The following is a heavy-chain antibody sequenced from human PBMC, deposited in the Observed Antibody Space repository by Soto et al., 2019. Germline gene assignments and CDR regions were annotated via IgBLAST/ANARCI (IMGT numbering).Heavy chain of an antibody. D-gene: IGHD3-22*01. CDR3: AHTGITMIVAPPCFDY. CDR1: GFSLSTSGVG. Sequence: QITLKESGPTLVKPTQTLTLTCTFSGFSLSTSGVGVGWIRQPPGKALEWLALIYWDDDKRYSPSLKSRLTITKDPSKNQVVLTMTNMDPVDTATYYCAHTGITMIVAPPCFDYWGQGTLVTVSS. J-gene: IGHJ4*02. V-gene: IGHV2-5*02. CDR2: IYWDDDK.